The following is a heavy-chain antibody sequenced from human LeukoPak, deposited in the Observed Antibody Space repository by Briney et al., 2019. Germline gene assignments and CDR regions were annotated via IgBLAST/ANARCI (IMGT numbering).Heavy chain of an antibody. D-gene: IGHD6-13*01. Sequence: SETLSLTCIVSGGSISSYYWSWVRQPAGKGLEWIGRIYASGNTNYNPSLKGRVTMTVDTSKNQFSLNLSSVTAADTAVYYCARGRGGSWHYFDSWGQGTLVTVSS. J-gene: IGHJ4*02. V-gene: IGHV4-4*07. CDR2: IYASGNT. CDR1: GGSISSYY. CDR3: ARGRGGSWHYFDS.